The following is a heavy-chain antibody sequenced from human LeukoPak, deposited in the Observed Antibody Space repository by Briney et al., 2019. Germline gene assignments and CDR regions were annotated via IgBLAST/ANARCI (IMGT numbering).Heavy chain of an antibody. D-gene: IGHD4-11*01. J-gene: IGHJ4*02. CDR3: TRAGYYRFDY. CDR1: GFTFSTSW. Sequence: PGGSLRLSCAGSGFTFSTSWMHWVRQAPGQGLVWVSRINSDGSTINYADSVQGRFTISRDNAKSTLYLQMNSLGAEDTAVYYCTRAGYYRFDYWGQGTQVTVSS. CDR2: INSDGSTI. V-gene: IGHV3-74*01.